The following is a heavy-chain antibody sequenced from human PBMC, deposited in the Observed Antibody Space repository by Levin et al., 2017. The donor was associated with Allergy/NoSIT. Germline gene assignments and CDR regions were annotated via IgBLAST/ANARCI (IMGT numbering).Heavy chain of an antibody. CDR3: ARQGGYSFSYNCFDP. D-gene: IGHD2-15*01. Sequence: GGSLRLSCVASGIAFGSYGMNWVRQAPGKGLEWVSSISHSGSSIYYADSVKGRFTISRDNAKNSLFLQMNSLRAEDTAVYYCARQGGYSFSYNCFDPCDQGTLVTVTS. CDR1: GIAFGSYG. V-gene: IGHV3-48*01. CDR2: ISHSGSSI. J-gene: IGHJ5*02.